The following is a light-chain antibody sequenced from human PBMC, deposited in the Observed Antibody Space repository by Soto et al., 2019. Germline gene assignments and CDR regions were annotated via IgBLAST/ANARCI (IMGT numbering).Light chain of an antibody. CDR3: QQRSNWPPP. V-gene: IGKV3-11*01. J-gene: IGKJ4*01. CDR1: QSVSTY. CDR2: DAS. Sequence: EIVLTQSPATLSLSPGERATLSCRASQSVSTYLAWYQQKPGQAPRLLIYDASKRATGIPARFSGSGSGTDFILPISSLEPEDFAVYYCQQRSNWPPPFGGGTKVEIK.